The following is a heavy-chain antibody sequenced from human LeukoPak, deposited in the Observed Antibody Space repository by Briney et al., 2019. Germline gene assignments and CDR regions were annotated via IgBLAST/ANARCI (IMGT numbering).Heavy chain of an antibody. CDR3: ARDLSFVGGDGGYSVPDAFDI. CDR2: VHTSGSA. CDR1: GASINDYY. Sequence: SETLPLTCAVSGASINDYYWSWIRQPAGKGLEWIGRVHTSGSANYNPSLKSRVTMSVDTSKNQLSLKLTSVTAADTAVYYCARDLSFVGGDGGYSVPDAFDIWGQGTMVTVSS. J-gene: IGHJ3*02. V-gene: IGHV4-4*07. D-gene: IGHD3-22*01.